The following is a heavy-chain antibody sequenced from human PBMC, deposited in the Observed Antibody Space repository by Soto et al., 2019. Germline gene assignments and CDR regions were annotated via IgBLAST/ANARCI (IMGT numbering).Heavy chain of an antibody. CDR3: ARNGGTFDP. Sequence: GGSLSLSCAASGFTFSSYSMNWVRQAPGKGLEWVSSISSSSSYIYYADSVKGRFTISRDNAKNSLYLQMNGLRADDTAVYFCARNGGTFDPWGQGTLVTVSS. D-gene: IGHD3-16*01. V-gene: IGHV3-21*04. CDR1: GFTFSSYS. J-gene: IGHJ5*02. CDR2: ISSSSSYI.